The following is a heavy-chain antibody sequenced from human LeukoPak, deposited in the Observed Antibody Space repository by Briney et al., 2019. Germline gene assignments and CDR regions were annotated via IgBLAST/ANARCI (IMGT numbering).Heavy chain of an antibody. CDR2: IYYSGST. CDR1: GGSISSGDYY. D-gene: IGHD5-18*01. J-gene: IGHJ5*02. CDR3: ARGGYSYGYPWFDP. Sequence: PSQTLSLTCTVSGGSISSGDYYWSWIRQPPGKGLEWIGYIYYSGSTYYNPSLKSRVTISVDTSKNQFSLKLSSVIAADTAVYYCARGGYSYGYPWFDPWGQGTLVTVSS. V-gene: IGHV4-30-4*01.